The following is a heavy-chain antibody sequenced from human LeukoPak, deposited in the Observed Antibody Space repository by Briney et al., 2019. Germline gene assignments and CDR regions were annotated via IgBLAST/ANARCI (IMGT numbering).Heavy chain of an antibody. CDR3: ARAAYSSTWYSRYFDL. D-gene: IGHD6-13*01. J-gene: IGHJ2*01. CDR2: INHSGGT. CDR1: GGSFSGYY. V-gene: IGHV4-34*01. Sequence: SETLSLTCAVYGGSFSGYYWSWIRQTPGKGLEWIGEINHSGGTNYNPSLKSRITISVDTSKNQFSLRLSSLTAADTAVYYCARAAYSSTWYSRYFDLWGRGTLVTVSS.